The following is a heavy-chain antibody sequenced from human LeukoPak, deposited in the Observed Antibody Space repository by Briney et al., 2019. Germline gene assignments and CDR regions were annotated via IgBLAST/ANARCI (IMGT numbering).Heavy chain of an antibody. CDR3: ASYGDYYGMDV. CDR1: XGXISXGDYX. D-gene: IGHD3-10*01. J-gene: IGHJ6*02. CDR2: IYYSGST. V-gene: IGHV4-30-4*01. Sequence: PSETXSLTCXXSXGXISXGDYXWSWIRQPPGKGLEWIGYIYYSGSTYYNPSLKSRVTISVDTSKNQFSLKLSSVTAADTAVYYCASYGDYYGMDVWGQGTTVTVSS.